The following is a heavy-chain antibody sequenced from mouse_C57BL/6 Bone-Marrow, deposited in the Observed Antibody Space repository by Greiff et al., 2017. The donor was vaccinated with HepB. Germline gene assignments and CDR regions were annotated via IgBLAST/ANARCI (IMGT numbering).Heavy chain of an antibody. CDR2: IYPGNSDT. D-gene: IGHD1-1*01. V-gene: IGHV1-5*01. CDR1: GYKFTSYW. J-gene: IGHJ1*03. CDR3: TRRPPYYGSPHWYFDV. Sequence: VQLQQSGTVLARPGASVKMSCKTSGYKFTSYWMHWVKQRPGQGLEWIGAIYPGNSDTSYNQKFKGKAKLTAVTSASTAYMELSSLTNEDSAVYYCTRRPPYYGSPHWYFDVWGTGTTVTVSS.